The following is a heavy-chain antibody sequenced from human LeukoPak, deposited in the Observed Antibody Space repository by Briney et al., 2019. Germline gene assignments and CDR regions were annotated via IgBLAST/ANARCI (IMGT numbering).Heavy chain of an antibody. J-gene: IGHJ4*02. V-gene: IGHV3-48*04. CDR1: GFTFSRYW. Sequence: PGGSLRLSCEASGFTFSRYWMSWVRQAPGKGLEWVSYISSSGSTIYYADSVKGRFTISRDNAKNSLYLQMNSLRAEDTAVYYCARGTTYYAIDYWGQGTLVTVSS. CDR2: ISSSGSTI. CDR3: ARGTTYYAIDY. D-gene: IGHD2/OR15-2a*01.